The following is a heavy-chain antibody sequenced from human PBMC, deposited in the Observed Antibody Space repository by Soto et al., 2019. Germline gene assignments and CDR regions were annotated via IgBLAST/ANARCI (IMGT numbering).Heavy chain of an antibody. J-gene: IGHJ6*03. V-gene: IGHV4-59*08. CDR3: ARRGSGYDPTYYYYYMDV. CDR2: IYYSGST. CDR1: GGSISSYY. D-gene: IGHD5-12*01. Sequence: SETLSLTCTVSGGSISSYYWSWIRQPPGKELEWIGYIYYSGSTNYNPSLKSRVTISVDTSKNQFSLKLSSVTAADTAVYYCARRGSGYDPTYYYYYMDVWGKGTTVTVS.